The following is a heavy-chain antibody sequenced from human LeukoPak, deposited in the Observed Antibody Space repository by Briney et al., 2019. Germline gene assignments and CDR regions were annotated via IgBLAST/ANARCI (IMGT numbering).Heavy chain of an antibody. CDR3: AKGADDSGSSSDVFGI. V-gene: IGHV3-33*06. J-gene: IGHJ3*02. D-gene: IGHD1-26*01. CDR1: GFTFSSYG. Sequence: PGRSLRLSCAASGFTFSSYGMHWVRQAPGKGLEGVAIIWYDGSNKYYADSVKGRFTISRDNSKNTLYLQMNSLRAEDTAVYYCAKGADDSGSSSDVFGIWGQGTMVTVSS. CDR2: IWYDGSNK.